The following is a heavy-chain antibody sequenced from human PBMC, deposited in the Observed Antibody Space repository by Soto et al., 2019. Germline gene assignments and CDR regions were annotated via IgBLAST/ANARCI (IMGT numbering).Heavy chain of an antibody. CDR3: ARQIYDSDTGPNFQYYFDS. J-gene: IGHJ4*02. V-gene: IGHV5-10-1*01. Sequence: GESLKISCKGSGYSFAGYWITWVRQKPGKGLEWIGRIDPSDSQTYYSPSFRGHVTISVTKSITTVFLQWSSLRASDTAMYYCARQIYDSDTGPNFQYYFDSWGQGTPVTISS. CDR1: GYSFAGYW. D-gene: IGHD3-22*01. CDR2: IDPSDSQT.